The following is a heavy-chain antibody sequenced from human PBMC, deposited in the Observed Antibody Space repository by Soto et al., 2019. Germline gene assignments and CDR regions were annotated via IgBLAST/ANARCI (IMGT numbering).Heavy chain of an antibody. CDR2: LYYGGTT. V-gene: IGHV4-30-2*01. J-gene: IGHJ4*02. CDR1: GGSISSGGYS. CDR3: ARYRREAVAGYTLDN. Sequence: SETLSLTCAVSGGSISSGGYSWSWIRQPPGQGLEWIGYLYYGGTTNYNPSLKSRVTISEDTSKSQFSLKVNSMTAADTAVYYCARYRREAVAGYTLDNWGQGILVTVSS. D-gene: IGHD6-13*01.